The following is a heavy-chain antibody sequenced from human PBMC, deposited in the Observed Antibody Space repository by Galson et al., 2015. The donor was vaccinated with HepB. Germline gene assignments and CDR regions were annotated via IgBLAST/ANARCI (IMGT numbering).Heavy chain of an antibody. Sequence: SVKVSCKASGYTITNYAMHWVRQAPGQGLEWMGWINTANGEIKYSQMVEGRVTITRDTAANAVYMDLSSLTSEDTAVYYCGREGRSYNYGEYCDFWGQGTLVTVSS. CDR3: GREGRSYNYGEYCDF. V-gene: IGHV1-3*04. CDR1: GYTITNYA. CDR2: INTANGEI. J-gene: IGHJ4*02. D-gene: IGHD3-22*01.